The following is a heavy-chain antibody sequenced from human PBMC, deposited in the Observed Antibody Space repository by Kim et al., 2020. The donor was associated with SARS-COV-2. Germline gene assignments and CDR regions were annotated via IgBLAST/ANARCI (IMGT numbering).Heavy chain of an antibody. Sequence: GGSLRLSCAASGFTFSSYWMHWVRQAPGKGLVWVSRINSDGSSKSDADSVKGRFTISRDNAKNTLYLQMNSMRAEDTAVYYCARPYCSGGSCYFDYWGQGTLVTVSS. V-gene: IGHV3-74*01. J-gene: IGHJ4*02. CDR3: ARPYCSGGSCYFDY. CDR2: INSDGSSK. CDR1: GFTFSSYW. D-gene: IGHD2-15*01.